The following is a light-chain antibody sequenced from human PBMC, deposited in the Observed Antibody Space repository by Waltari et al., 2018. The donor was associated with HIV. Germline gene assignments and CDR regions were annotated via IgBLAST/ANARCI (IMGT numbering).Light chain of an antibody. J-gene: IGKJ5*01. CDR1: DSVNRN. CDR3: QQYYKWPLT. Sequence: IVMIPSPGTLSVSPGERATLSCRASDSVNRNLAWYQQKPGQAPRLLIFGASTRATGIAARFSGSASGTEFTLTISRLQSEDFAVYYCQQYYKWPLTFGQGTRLEIK. CDR2: GAS. V-gene: IGKV3D-15*01.